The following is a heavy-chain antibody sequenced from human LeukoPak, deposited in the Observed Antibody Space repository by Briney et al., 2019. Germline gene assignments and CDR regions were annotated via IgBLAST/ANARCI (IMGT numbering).Heavy chain of an antibody. CDR2: ISPNSGGT. V-gene: IGHV1-2*06. CDR3: ARGGGRYSVDY. CDR1: VYTFIDYY. Sequence: ASVKVSCKASVYTFIDYYMHWVRQAPGQGLEWIGRISPNSGGTKSVQKFQGRVTMTRDTSITTVYMELSGLSFDDTAVYYCARGGGRYSVDYWGQGTLVIVYS. J-gene: IGHJ4*02. D-gene: IGHD1-26*01.